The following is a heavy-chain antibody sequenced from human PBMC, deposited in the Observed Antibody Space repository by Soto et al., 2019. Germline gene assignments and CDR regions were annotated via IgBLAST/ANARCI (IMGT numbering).Heavy chain of an antibody. Sequence: GGSLRLSCAASGFTFSSYAMSWVRQAPGKGLEWVSGISGSSFTTYYADSVKGRFTISRDNAKNSPYLEMNSLRDDDTAVHYCARDVWSGPAVSDYWGQGTLVTVSS. D-gene: IGHD3-3*01. CDR1: GFTFSSYA. CDR2: ISGSSFTT. CDR3: ARDVWSGPAVSDY. V-gene: IGHV3-23*01. J-gene: IGHJ4*02.